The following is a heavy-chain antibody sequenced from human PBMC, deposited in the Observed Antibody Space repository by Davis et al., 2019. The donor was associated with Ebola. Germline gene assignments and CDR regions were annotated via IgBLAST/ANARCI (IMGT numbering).Heavy chain of an antibody. CDR1: GYTFTNYY. J-gene: IGHJ4*02. CDR3: ARDHSYTSGREFDY. Sequence: AASVKVSCKASGYTFTNYYMHWVRQAPGQGPEWMGMINPSGGYATYAQKFQGRVTMTRDMSTTTVYMELSSPRSEDTAVYYCARDHSYTSGREFDYWGQGTLVTVSS. CDR2: INPSGGYA. V-gene: IGHV1-46*03. D-gene: IGHD2-2*02.